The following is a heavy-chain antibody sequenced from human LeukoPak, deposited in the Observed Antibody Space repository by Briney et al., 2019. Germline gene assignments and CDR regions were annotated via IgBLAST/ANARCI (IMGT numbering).Heavy chain of an antibody. D-gene: IGHD5-12*01. CDR3: ARDSSVATIIDYFDY. J-gene: IGHJ4*02. V-gene: IGHV4-30-4*01. CDR2: IYYSGST. CDR1: GGSISSGDNY. Sequence: SETLSLTCTVSGGSISSGDNYWSWIRQPPGKGLEWIGYIYYSGSTYYNPSLKSRVTMSVDTSKNQFSLKLSSVTAADTAVYYCARDSSVATIIDYFDYWGQGTLVTVSS.